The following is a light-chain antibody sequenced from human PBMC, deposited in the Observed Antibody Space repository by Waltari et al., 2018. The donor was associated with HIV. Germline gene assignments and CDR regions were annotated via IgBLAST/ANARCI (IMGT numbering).Light chain of an antibody. J-gene: IGKJ2*01. CDR3: QHYKGYPYT. V-gene: IGKV1-5*03. Sequence: DIQMTQSPSTLSASVGDRVTITCRASESISNSLAWYQQKAGKAPKLLIYKASTLESGVPSSFSGSGSGTEFTLTISSLQPDDFATYYCQHYKGYPYTFGQGTKLE. CDR1: ESISNS. CDR2: KAS.